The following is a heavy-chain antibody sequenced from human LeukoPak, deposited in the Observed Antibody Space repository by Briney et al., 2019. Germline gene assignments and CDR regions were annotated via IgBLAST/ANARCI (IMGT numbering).Heavy chain of an antibody. CDR1: GFTFSSYA. CDR3: ARTRLWGYWFDP. CDR2: ISGSGGST. Sequence: PGGSLRLSCAASGFTFSSYAMSWVRQAPGKRLEWVSAISGSGGSTYYADSVKGRFTISRDNAKNSLYLQMNSLRAEDTAVYYCARTRLWGYWFDPWGQGALVTVSS. J-gene: IGHJ5*02. D-gene: IGHD3-10*01. V-gene: IGHV3-23*01.